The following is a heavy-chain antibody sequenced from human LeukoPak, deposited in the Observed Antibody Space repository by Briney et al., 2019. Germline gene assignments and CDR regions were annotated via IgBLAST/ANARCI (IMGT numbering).Heavy chain of an antibody. Sequence: GASVKVSCKASGYAFTSYGISWVRQAPGQGLEWMGWISAYNGNTNYAQKLQGRVTMTTDTSTSTAYMELRSLRSDDTAVYYCAREELTFGELHNWFDPWGQGTLVTVSS. J-gene: IGHJ5*02. CDR1: GYAFTSYG. CDR3: AREELTFGELHNWFDP. CDR2: ISAYNGNT. D-gene: IGHD3-10*01. V-gene: IGHV1-18*01.